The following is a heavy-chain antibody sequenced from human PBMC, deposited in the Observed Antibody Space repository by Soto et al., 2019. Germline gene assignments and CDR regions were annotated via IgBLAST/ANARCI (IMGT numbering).Heavy chain of an antibody. Sequence: QITLKESGPPLVKPTQTLTLTCTFSGFSLSTTRVGVGWIRQPPGEALEWLALLYWDDDKLYSPSLKRRLTSTKHTSKNQVVLTLTNMDPVDTATYYCAHSKTSGMRYYFDYWGQGTLVTVSS. V-gene: IGHV2-5*02. CDR3: AHSKTSGMRYYFDY. CDR1: GFSLSTTRVG. J-gene: IGHJ4*02. CDR2: LYWDDDK.